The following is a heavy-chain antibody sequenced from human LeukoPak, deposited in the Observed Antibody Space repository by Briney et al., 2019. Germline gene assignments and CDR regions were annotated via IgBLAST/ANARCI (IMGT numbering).Heavy chain of an antibody. CDR2: ISIDGSTT. CDR3: ARGDWFDP. CDR1: GFTFSSYW. J-gene: IGHJ5*02. V-gene: IGHV3-74*01. Sequence: GGSLRLSCAASGFTFSSYWMHWVRQAPGKGLVWVSRISIDGSTTSYADSVEGRFTISRDNAKNTLYLQMNSLRAEDTAVYYCARGDWFDPWGQGTLVTVSS.